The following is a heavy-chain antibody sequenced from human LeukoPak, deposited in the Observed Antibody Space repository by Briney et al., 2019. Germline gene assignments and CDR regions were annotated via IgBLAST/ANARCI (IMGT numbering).Heavy chain of an antibody. J-gene: IGHJ3*02. CDR1: GFTVSSNY. Sequence: GGSLRLSCAASGFTVSSNYMSWARQAPGKGLEWVSVIYSGGSTYYADSVKGRFTISRDNSKNTLYLQMNSLRAEDTAVYYCARERTDYYDSSGYSPDAFDIWGQGTMVTVSS. D-gene: IGHD3-22*01. CDR3: ARERTDYYDSSGYSPDAFDI. CDR2: IYSGGST. V-gene: IGHV3-53*01.